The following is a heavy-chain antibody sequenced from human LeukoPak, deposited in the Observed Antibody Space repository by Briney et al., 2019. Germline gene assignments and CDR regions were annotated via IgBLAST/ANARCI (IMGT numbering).Heavy chain of an antibody. J-gene: IGHJ6*03. CDR3: ARDPYSGNYGAYYYYYMDV. V-gene: IGHV3-48*04. CDR1: GFTFSSYS. D-gene: IGHD1-26*01. CDR2: ITYSSSTI. Sequence: GGSLRLSCAASGFTFSSYSMNWVRQAPGKGLEWVSYITYSSSTIYYADSVKGRFTISRDNAKNSLYLQMDSLRVEDTAVYYCARDPYSGNYGAYYYYYMDVWGKGTTVTISS.